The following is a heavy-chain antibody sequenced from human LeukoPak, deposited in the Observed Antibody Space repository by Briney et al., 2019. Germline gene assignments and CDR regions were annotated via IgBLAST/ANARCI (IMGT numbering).Heavy chain of an antibody. CDR1: GGSISSYY. CDR2: XXYSGST. J-gene: IGHJ5*02. D-gene: IGHD2-15*01. V-gene: IGHV4-59*12. CDR3: ARGDIVVVVAASSTLRYNWLDP. Sequence: PSETLSLTCTVSGGSISSYYWSWIRQPPGXXLEWIGYXXYSGSTNYNPSLKSRVTISVDTSKNQFSLKLSSVTAADTAVYYCARGDIVVVVAASSTLRYNWLDPWGQGTLVTVSS.